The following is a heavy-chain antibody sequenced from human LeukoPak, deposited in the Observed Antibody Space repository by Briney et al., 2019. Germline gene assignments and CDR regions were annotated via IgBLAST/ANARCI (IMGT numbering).Heavy chain of an antibody. Sequence: SSETLSLTCTVSGGSISSGGYYWSWIRQHPGKGLEWIGYIYYSGSTYYNPSLKSRVTISVDTSKNQFSLKLSSATAADTAVYYCATRLRLGELSLHIDYWGQGTLVTVSS. CDR3: ATRLRLGELSLHIDY. V-gene: IGHV4-31*03. J-gene: IGHJ4*02. D-gene: IGHD3-16*02. CDR1: GGSISSGGYY. CDR2: IYYSGST.